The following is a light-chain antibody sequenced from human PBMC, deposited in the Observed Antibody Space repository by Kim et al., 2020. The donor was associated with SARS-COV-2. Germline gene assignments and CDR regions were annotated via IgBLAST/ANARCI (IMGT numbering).Light chain of an antibody. Sequence: VSPGQTASISCSGDNLGDKYACWYQRKPGQSPLLIIYQDTMRPSGIPTRFSGSNSGNTATLTISGTQPIDEADYFCQAWDTKIGVVFGGGTKLTVL. CDR1: NLGDKY. J-gene: IGLJ2*01. V-gene: IGLV3-1*01. CDR3: QAWDTKIGVV. CDR2: QDT.